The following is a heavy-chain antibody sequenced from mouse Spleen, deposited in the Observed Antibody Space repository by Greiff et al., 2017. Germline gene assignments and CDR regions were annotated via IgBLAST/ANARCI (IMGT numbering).Heavy chain of an antibody. J-gene: IGHJ4*01. Sequence: EVNLVESGGDLVKPGGSLKLSCAASGFTFSSYGMSWVRQTPDKRLEWVATISSGGSYTYYPDSVKGRFTISRDNAKNTLYLQMSSLKSEDTAMYYCARHREGAMDYWGQGTSVTVSS. D-gene: IGHD3-3*01. CDR2: ISSGGSYT. CDR3: ARHREGAMDY. CDR1: GFTFSSYG. V-gene: IGHV5-6*01.